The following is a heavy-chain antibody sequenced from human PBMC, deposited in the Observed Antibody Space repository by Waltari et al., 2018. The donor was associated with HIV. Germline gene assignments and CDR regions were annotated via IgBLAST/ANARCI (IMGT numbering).Heavy chain of an antibody. V-gene: IGHV3-21*01. J-gene: IGHJ3*01. CDR1: GFTLRSFS. CDR2: VDSDSSYI. Sequence: EVQLVESGGGLVKPGGSLRLSCAASGFTLRSFSMNWVRQAPGKGLEWVAAVDSDSSYIYYADSVRGRFTISRDNVKNSVSLEMNSLRVDDTATYYCARMFCGGDCRNAFDFWGQGTMVTVSS. D-gene: IGHD2-21*01. CDR3: ARMFCGGDCRNAFDF.